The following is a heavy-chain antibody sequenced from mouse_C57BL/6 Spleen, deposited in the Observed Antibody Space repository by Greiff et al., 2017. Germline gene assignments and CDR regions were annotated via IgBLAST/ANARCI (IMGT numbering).Heavy chain of an antibody. Sequence: EVKLVESGGGLVQPKGSLKLSCAASGFSFNTYAMNWVRQAPGKGLEWVARIRSKSNNYATYYADSVKDRFTISRDDSESMLYLQMNNLKTEDTAMYYCVGGSSPFAYWGQGTLVTVSA. D-gene: IGHD1-1*01. CDR3: VGGSSPFAY. V-gene: IGHV10-1*01. J-gene: IGHJ3*01. CDR2: IRSKSNNYAT. CDR1: GFSFNTYA.